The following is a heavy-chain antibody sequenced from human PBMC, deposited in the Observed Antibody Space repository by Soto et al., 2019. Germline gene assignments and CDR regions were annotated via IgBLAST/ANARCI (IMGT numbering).Heavy chain of an antibody. Sequence: SETLSLTCAVYGGSFSGYYWSWIHQPPGKGLEWIGEINHSGSTNYNPSLKSRVTISVDTSKNQFSLKLSSVTAADTAVYYCARGEDCSSTSCYDYYYYGVDVWGQGTTVTVSS. CDR3: ARGEDCSSTSCYDYYYYGVDV. J-gene: IGHJ6*02. CDR2: INHSGST. CDR1: GGSFSGYY. V-gene: IGHV4-34*01. D-gene: IGHD2-2*01.